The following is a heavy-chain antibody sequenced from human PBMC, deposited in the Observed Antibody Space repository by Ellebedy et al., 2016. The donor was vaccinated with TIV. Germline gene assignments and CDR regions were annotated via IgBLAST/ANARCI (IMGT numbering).Heavy chain of an antibody. J-gene: IGHJ4*02. Sequence: SETLSLTCTVSGGSASSGSYYWSWIRQPPGKGLEWIGYIYYSGSTNYNPSLKSRVTISVDTSKNQFPLKLSSVTAADTAVYYCASLGGDYDILTGYSPPYYFDYWGQGTLVTVSS. CDR1: GGSASSGSYY. CDR2: IYYSGST. D-gene: IGHD3-9*01. V-gene: IGHV4-61*01. CDR3: ASLGGDYDILTGYSPPYYFDY.